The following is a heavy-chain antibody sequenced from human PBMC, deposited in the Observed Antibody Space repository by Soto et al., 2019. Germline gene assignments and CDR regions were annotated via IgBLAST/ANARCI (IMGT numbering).Heavy chain of an antibody. J-gene: IGHJ3*02. CDR2: ISGSGSST. D-gene: IGHD3-10*01. CDR1: VFSFSSYA. V-gene: IGHV3-23*01. CDR3: ARGMTMVPFDI. Sequence: GGSLRLSCAASVFSFSSYAMSWVLQAPGKGLEWVSAISGSGSSTYYADSVKGRFTISRDNSKNTLYLQMNSLRAEDTAVYYCARGMTMVPFDIWGQGTMVTVSS.